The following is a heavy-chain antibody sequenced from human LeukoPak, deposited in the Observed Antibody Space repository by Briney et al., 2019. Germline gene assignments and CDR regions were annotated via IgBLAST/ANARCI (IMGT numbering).Heavy chain of an antibody. Sequence: PSETLSLTCAVSGYSIISGYYGGWIRHPPGKGLEWIANIYLSGRTYYNPSLKNRVTISVDTSKNQLSLKLKFVTAADTAMYYCVRGIPPDYWGQGILVAVSS. CDR3: VRGIPPDY. V-gene: IGHV4-38-2*01. CDR2: IYLSGRT. D-gene: IGHD1-14*01. CDR1: GYSIISGYY. J-gene: IGHJ4*02.